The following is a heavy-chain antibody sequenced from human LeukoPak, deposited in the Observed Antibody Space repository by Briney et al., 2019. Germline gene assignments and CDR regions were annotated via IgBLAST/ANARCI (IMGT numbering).Heavy chain of an antibody. CDR1: GFAFRSYA. D-gene: IGHD6-13*01. Sequence: GGSLRLSCAASGFAFRSYAMSWVRQAPGKGLEWVSAISDSDSGTYYADSVKGRFAISRDNSKNTLYLQMNSLRAEDTALYYCAKGYGYSSSWTSNYYFYGLDVWGQGTTVTVSS. J-gene: IGHJ6*02. CDR3: AKGYGYSSSWTSNYYFYGLDV. V-gene: IGHV3-23*01. CDR2: ISDSDSGT.